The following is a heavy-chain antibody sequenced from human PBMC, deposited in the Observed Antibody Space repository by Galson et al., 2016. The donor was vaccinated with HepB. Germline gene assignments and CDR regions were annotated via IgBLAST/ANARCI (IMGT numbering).Heavy chain of an antibody. CDR3: ATYYSNDTSGPYGGWFDP. D-gene: IGHD3-22*01. J-gene: IGHJ5*02. CDR2: VSFSGTP. CDR1: GGSISRTHYY. V-gene: IGHV4-39*01. Sequence: SETLSLTCTVSGGSISRTHYYWGWIRQPPGKGLEWIGSVSFSGTPYYNPSLKFRVTMSVETSKNQISLRLRSVTAADTAIYYCATYYSNDTSGPYGGWFDPWGQGTLVTVSS.